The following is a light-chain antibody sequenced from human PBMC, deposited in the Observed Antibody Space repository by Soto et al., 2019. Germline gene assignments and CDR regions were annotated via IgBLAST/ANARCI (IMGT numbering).Light chain of an antibody. CDR3: QQHSHWPPWT. V-gene: IGKV3D-20*02. Sequence: EIVLKQSPGSLCVSLGGRATLSCRASQSVSSSYLAWYQQKPGQAPRLLIYGASSRATGIPDRFNGSGSGTDFTLTISNLEPEDLAVYYCQQHSHWPPWTFGQGTKVDIK. J-gene: IGKJ1*01. CDR2: GAS. CDR1: QSVSSSY.